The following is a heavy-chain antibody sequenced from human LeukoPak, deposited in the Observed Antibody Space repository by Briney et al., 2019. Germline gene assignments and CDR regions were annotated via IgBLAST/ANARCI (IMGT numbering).Heavy chain of an antibody. J-gene: IGHJ5*02. D-gene: IGHD3-16*01. CDR1: GGSISTSSYY. V-gene: IGHV4-39*01. CDR3: ARQHNGGDNWRVWSDP. Sequence: SETLSLTCTVSGGSISTSSYYWVWIRQPPGKGLEWIGSIFYSGSTYYNSSLKSRITLSMDSSKNQFSVKLSSVTAADTAVYFCARQHNGGDNWRVWSDPWGQGILVTVSS. CDR2: IFYSGST.